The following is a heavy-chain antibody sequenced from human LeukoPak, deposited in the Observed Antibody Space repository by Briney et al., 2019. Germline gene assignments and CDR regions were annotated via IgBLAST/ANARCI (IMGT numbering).Heavy chain of an antibody. V-gene: IGHV4-34*01. CDR1: GGSFSGYY. CDR3: ARRRENYYDSSGYNIDAFDV. CDR2: INHSGST. J-gene: IGHJ3*01. Sequence: SETLSLTCAVYGGSFSGYYWSWIRQPPGKGLEWIGEINHSGSTNYNPSLKSRVTISVDTSKNQFSLKLSSVTAADTAVYYCARRRENYYDSSGYNIDAFDVWGQGTMVTVSS. D-gene: IGHD3-22*01.